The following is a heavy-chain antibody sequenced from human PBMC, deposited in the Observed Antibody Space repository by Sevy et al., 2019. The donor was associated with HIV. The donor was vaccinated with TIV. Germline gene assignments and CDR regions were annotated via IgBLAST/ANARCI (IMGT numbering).Heavy chain of an antibody. Sequence: ASVKVSCKASGYIFTDYYIHWVRQAPGQGLECMAWINSDSGVTNYAQRFQGEVTVTRDTSLSTAYLELTNLKSNDTAIYYCARLTTQPTSDLYGLDVWGQGTTVTVSS. CDR1: GYIFTDYY. J-gene: IGHJ6*02. V-gene: IGHV1-2*02. CDR3: ARLTTQPTSDLYGLDV. CDR2: INSDSGVT. D-gene: IGHD4-17*01.